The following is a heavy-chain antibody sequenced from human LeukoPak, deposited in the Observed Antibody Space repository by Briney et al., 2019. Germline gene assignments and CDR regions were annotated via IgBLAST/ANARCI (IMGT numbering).Heavy chain of an antibody. J-gene: IGHJ4*02. CDR2: ISYDGSNK. V-gene: IGHV3-30*18. Sequence: GGSLRLSCAASGFTFSSYGMHWVRQAPGKGLEWVAVISYDGSNKYYADSVKGRFTISRDNSKNTLYLQMNSLRAEDTAAYYCAKDQSSGYFYFDYWGQGTLVTVSS. CDR1: GFTFSSYG. CDR3: AKDQSSGYFYFDY. D-gene: IGHD3-22*01.